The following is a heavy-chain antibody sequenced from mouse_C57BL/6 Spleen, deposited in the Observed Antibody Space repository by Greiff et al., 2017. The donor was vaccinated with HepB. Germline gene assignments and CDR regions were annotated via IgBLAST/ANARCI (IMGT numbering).Heavy chain of an antibody. V-gene: IGHV1-53*01. CDR1: GYTFTSYW. J-gene: IGHJ3*01. Sequence: QVQLQQPGTELVKPGASVKLSCKASGYTFTSYWMHWVKQRPGQGLEWIGNINPSNGGTNYNEKFKSKATLSVDKSSSTAYMQLSSLTSEDSAVYYCARDWGAWSPLAYWGQGTLVTVSA. CDR3: ARDWGAWSPLAY. CDR2: INPSNGGT.